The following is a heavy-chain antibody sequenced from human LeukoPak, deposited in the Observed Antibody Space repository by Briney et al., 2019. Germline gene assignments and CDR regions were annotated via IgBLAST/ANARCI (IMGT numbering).Heavy chain of an antibody. CDR2: ISSSSSST. V-gene: IGHV3-21*01. Sequence: PGGSLRLSCAASGFSFSNFGMNWVRQAPGKGLERVSSISSSSSSTFYADSVRGRFTISRDNAKNSLYLHMNIRRVEDTAVNYCARRFDFWSGNYKVKWFDSWGEGSLVSVSS. CDR1: GFSFSNFG. CDR3: ARRFDFWSGNYKVKWFDS. J-gene: IGHJ5*01. D-gene: IGHD3-3*01.